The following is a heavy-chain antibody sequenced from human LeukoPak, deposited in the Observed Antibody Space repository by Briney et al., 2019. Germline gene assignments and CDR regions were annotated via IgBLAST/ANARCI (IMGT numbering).Heavy chain of an antibody. V-gene: IGHV1-18*01. CDR3: ARVQNDFWSGYFDY. D-gene: IGHD3-3*01. CDR1: GYTFTSYG. Sequence: ASVKVSCKASGYTFTSYGISWVRQAPGQGLEWMGWISAYNGNTNYAQKLQGRVTMTTDTSTSTAYMELRSLRSDDTAVHYCARVQNDFWSGYFDYWGQGTLVTVSS. CDR2: ISAYNGNT. J-gene: IGHJ4*02.